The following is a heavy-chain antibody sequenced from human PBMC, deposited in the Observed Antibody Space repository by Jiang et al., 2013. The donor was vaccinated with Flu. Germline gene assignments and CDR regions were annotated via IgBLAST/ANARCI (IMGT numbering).Heavy chain of an antibody. Sequence: TISRDNSKNTLYLQMNSLRAEDTAVYYCARDRTYYDILTGYYYGMDVWGQGTTVTVSS. CDR3: ARDRTYYDILTGYYYGMDV. D-gene: IGHD3-9*01. V-gene: IGHV3-30*07. J-gene: IGHJ6*02.